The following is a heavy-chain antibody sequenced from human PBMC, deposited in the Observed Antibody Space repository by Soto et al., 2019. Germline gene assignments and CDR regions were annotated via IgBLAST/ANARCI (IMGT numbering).Heavy chain of an antibody. V-gene: IGHV1-18*01. D-gene: IGHD3-10*01. CDR2: ISAYNGNT. CDR3: ARCAEVRGVLLYYFDF. Sequence: ASVKVSCKASGGTFSSYAISWVRQAPGQGLEWMGWISAYNGNTSYAQKLQGRVTMTTDTSTSTAYMELRSLRSDDTAVYYCARCAEVRGVLLYYFDFWGQGTLVTVSS. J-gene: IGHJ4*02. CDR1: GGTFSSYA.